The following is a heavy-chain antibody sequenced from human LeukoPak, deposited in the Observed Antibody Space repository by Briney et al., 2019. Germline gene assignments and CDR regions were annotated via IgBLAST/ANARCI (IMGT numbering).Heavy chain of an antibody. D-gene: IGHD3-22*01. V-gene: IGHV3-23*01. CDR3: ARVIGVNHGGDAFDI. J-gene: IGHJ3*02. CDR2: ISGSGGST. Sequence: GGTLRLSCAASGFTFSSYGMSWVRQAPGKGLEWVSAISGSGGSTYYADSVKGRFTISRDNSKNTLYLQMSSLRSEDTAVYYCARVIGVNHGGDAFDIWGQGTMVTVSS. CDR1: GFTFSSYG.